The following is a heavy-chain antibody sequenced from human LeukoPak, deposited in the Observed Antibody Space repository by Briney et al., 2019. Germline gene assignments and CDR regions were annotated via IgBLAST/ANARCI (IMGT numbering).Heavy chain of an antibody. CDR3: ARGGYYDSSGLNWFDP. CDR2: IIPIFGTA. Sequence: ASVKVSCKASGGTFSSYAISWVRQAPGQGLEWMGRIIPIFGTANYAQKFQGRVTITTDESTSTAYMELSSRRSADTPVHSGARGGYYDSSGLNWFDPWGQGTLVTVSS. J-gene: IGHJ5*02. CDR1: GGTFSSYA. V-gene: IGHV1-69*05. D-gene: IGHD3-22*01.